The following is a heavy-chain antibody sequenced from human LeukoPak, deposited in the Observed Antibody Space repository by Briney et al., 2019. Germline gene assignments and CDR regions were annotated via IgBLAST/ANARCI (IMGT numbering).Heavy chain of an antibody. D-gene: IGHD3-10*01. J-gene: IGHJ4*02. CDR2: IYYSGST. CDR3: ARRGYYFDY. CDR1: GGSISSYY. V-gene: IGHV4-59*08. Sequence: SETLSLTCTVSGGSISSYYWSWIRQPPGKGLEWIGYIYYSGSTNYNPSLKSRVTISVDTSKNQFSLKLSSATAADTAVYYCARRGYYFDYWGQGTPVTVSS.